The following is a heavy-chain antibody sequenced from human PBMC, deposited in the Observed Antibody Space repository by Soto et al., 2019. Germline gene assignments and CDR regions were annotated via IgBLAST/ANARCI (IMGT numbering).Heavy chain of an antibody. CDR2: IYYSGGT. J-gene: IGHJ4*02. V-gene: IGHV4-59*08. Sequence: PSETLSLTCTVSGGSISSYYWSWIRQPPGKGLEWIGYIYYSGGTNYNHSLKSRVTISVDTSKNQFSLKLNSMTAADTAVYYCARHNYGSGSTYFDYWGQGTLVTVSS. CDR1: GGSISSYY. D-gene: IGHD3-10*01. CDR3: ARHNYGSGSTYFDY.